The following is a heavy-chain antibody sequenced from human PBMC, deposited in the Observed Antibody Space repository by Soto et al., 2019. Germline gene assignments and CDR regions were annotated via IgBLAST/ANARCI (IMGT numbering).Heavy chain of an antibody. CDR2: ISYDGSNK. CDR1: GFTFSSYA. Sequence: QVQLVESGGGVVQPGRSLRLSCAASGFTFSSYAMHWVRQAPGKGLEWVAVISYDGSNKYYADSVKGRFTISRDNSKNTLYLQMNSLRAEDTAVYYCARKHDYGEYYYYYGMDVWGQGTTVTVSS. CDR3: ARKHDYGEYYYYYGMDV. J-gene: IGHJ6*02. D-gene: IGHD4-17*01. V-gene: IGHV3-30-3*01.